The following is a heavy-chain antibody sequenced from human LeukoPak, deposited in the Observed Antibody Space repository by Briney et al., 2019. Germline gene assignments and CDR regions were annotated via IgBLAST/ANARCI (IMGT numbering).Heavy chain of an antibody. Sequence: GGSLRLSCEASGFTFSTYGMSWVRQAPGKGLDWVSAISASDSNTYYADSVKGRFTISRDNSKNTLYLQMNSLRAEDTAKYYCAKRREGAFDYWGQGILVTVSS. D-gene: IGHD1-26*01. CDR2: ISASDSNT. CDR3: AKRREGAFDY. CDR1: GFTFSTYG. V-gene: IGHV3-23*01. J-gene: IGHJ4*02.